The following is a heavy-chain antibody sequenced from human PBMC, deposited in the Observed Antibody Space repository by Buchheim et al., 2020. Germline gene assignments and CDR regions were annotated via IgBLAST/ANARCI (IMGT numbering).Heavy chain of an antibody. D-gene: IGHD1-26*01. V-gene: IGHV3-21*01. CDR1: GFTFSSYS. CDR2: ISSSSSSL. J-gene: IGHJ6*02. CDR3: AGSTAYIGSYYWGDYYYGMDV. Sequence: EVQLVESGGGLVKPGGSLRLSCAASGFTFSSYSMNWVRQATGKGLEWVSSISSSSSSLYYADSVKGRFTISRDNDKNLLYLQMNSQGAEDTAVYYCAGSTAYIGSYYWGDYYYGMDVWGQGTT.